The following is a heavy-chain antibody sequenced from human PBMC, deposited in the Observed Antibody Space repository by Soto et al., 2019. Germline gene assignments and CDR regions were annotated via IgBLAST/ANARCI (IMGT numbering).Heavy chain of an antibody. V-gene: IGHV3-30*03. J-gene: IGHJ4*02. D-gene: IGHD3-16*01. CDR2: ISFEGSNK. CDR1: GFTFSDFG. Sequence: GGSLRLSCAASGFTFSDFGMHWVRQSPGKGLEWVAGISFEGSNKYFAESVKGRFTISRDDSKNTVYLQMNSLRPEDTAVYFCARDLTDNNYDYKFGFWGQGSLVTVSS. CDR3: ARDLTDNNYDYKFGF.